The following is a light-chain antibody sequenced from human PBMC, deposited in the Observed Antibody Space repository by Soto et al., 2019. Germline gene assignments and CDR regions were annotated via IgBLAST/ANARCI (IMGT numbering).Light chain of an antibody. Sequence: EIVSTQSPGTLSLSPGEGATLSCRASQSVSSSYLAWYQQKPGQAPRLLIYGASSRATGIPDRFSGSGSGTDFTLTIGRLEPEDFAVYYCQQYGSSRSITFGQGTRLEIK. CDR1: QSVSSSY. V-gene: IGKV3-20*01. CDR2: GAS. CDR3: QQYGSSRSIT. J-gene: IGKJ5*01.